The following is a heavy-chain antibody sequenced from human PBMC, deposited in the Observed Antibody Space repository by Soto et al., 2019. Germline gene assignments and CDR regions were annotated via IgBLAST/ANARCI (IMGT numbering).Heavy chain of an antibody. V-gene: IGHV1-46*01. CDR3: ARGYGSGTYYEH. D-gene: IGHD3-10*01. J-gene: IGHJ4*02. CDR1: GYSFTNYF. CDR2: INPSDGST. Sequence: ASVKVSCKTSGYSFTNYFLHWVRQAPGQGLEWMGIINPSDGSTRYAQRIQGRVTMARDTSTGTVYMELSSLRSADTAVYYCARGYGSGTYYEHWGQGTLVTVSS.